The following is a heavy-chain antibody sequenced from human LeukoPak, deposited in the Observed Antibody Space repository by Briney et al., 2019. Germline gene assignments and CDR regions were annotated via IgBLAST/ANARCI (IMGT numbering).Heavy chain of an antibody. V-gene: IGHV4-4*02. J-gene: IGHJ6*02. D-gene: IGHD4-17*01. Sequence: PSGTLSLTCDVSGGSITQTNYWTWVRQPPGKGLEWIGEVNLQGSTNYNPSLMRRVAISVDTSANHVSLQLTSVTAADTAVYYCAKSFYGDYVSPPHVWGQGTTVTVSS. CDR2: VNLQGST. CDR3: AKSFYGDYVSPPHV. CDR1: GGSITQTNY.